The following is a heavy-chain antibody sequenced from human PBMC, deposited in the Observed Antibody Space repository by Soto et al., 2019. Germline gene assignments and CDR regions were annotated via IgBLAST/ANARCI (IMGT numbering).Heavy chain of an antibody. J-gene: IGHJ6*02. CDR3: VMDIVVVPAAPGPYGMDV. D-gene: IGHD2-2*03. CDR1: GYTFTVYY. V-gene: IGHV1-2*02. Sequence: ASVKVSCKASGYTFTVYYMHCVLQSPLQWLEWMGWINPNSGGTNYAQKFQGRVTMTRDTSISTAYMELSRLRSDDTAVYYCVMDIVVVPAAPGPYGMDVWGQGTTVTVSS. CDR2: INPNSGGT.